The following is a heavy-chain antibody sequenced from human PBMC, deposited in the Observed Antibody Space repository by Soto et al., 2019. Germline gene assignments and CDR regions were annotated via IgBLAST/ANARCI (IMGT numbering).Heavy chain of an antibody. V-gene: IGHV1-3*01. J-gene: IGHJ4*02. CDR2: INAGNGNT. Sequence: QVPLVQSGAEVKKPGASVKVSCKASGYTFTSYAMHWVRQAPGQRLEWMGWINAGNGNTKYSQKFQGRVTITRDTSASTAYMELSSLRSEDTAVYYCARDGYIVATIYYFDYWGQGTLVTVSS. D-gene: IGHD5-12*01. CDR1: GYTFTSYA. CDR3: ARDGYIVATIYYFDY.